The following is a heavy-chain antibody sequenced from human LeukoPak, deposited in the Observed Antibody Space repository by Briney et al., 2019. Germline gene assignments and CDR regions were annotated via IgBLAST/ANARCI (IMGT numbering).Heavy chain of an antibody. Sequence: GGSLRLSCAGSGFTFSGYGMSWVRQAPGKGLEWVSTISSSGYSAYYADSVKGRFTISRDNSKNTLYVQMNILRAENTAVYYCAKQGSDSGYSPADFWGQGTLVTVSS. D-gene: IGHD3-22*01. CDR1: GFTFSGYG. CDR3: AKQGSDSGYSPADF. J-gene: IGHJ4*02. V-gene: IGHV3-23*01. CDR2: ISSSGYSA.